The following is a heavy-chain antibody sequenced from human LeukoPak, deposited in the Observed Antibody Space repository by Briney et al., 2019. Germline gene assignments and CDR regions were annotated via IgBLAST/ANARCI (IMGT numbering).Heavy chain of an antibody. CDR2: IYYSGST. CDR1: GGSISSSSYY. CDR3: AREELEPEAFDI. J-gene: IGHJ3*02. Sequence: SETLSLTCTVSGGSISSSSYYWGWIRQPPGKGLEWIGSIYYSGSTYYNPSLKSRVTISVDTSKNQFSLKLSSVTAADTAVYYCAREELEPEAFDIWGQGTMVTVSS. V-gene: IGHV4-39*07. D-gene: IGHD1-1*01.